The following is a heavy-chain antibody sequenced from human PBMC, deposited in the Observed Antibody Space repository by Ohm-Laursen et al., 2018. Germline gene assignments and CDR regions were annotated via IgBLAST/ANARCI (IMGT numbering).Heavy chain of an antibody. Sequence: SLRLSCSASGFTFSCYEMNWVRQAPGKGLEWVSYISSSGSTIYYADSVKGRFTISRDNAKNSLFLQMDSLRVEDTAVYYCVRGGFRFEYWGQGSQVTVSS. CDR2: ISSSGSTI. V-gene: IGHV3-48*03. CDR3: VRGGFRFEY. J-gene: IGHJ4*02. D-gene: IGHD6-25*01. CDR1: GFTFSCYE.